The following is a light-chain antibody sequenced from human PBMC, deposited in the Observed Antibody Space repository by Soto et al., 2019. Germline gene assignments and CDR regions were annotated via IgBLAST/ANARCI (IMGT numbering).Light chain of an antibody. J-gene: IGLJ2*01. CDR3: SSYAGSSNFVV. Sequence: QSALTQPASVSGSPGQSITISCTGTSSDIGGYNSVSWYQQHPGKAPKLMIFEVSNRPSEVSNRVSGSKSGNTASLTISGLQAEDEADYYCSSYAGSSNFVVFGGGTKLTVL. CDR2: EVS. V-gene: IGLV2-14*01. CDR1: SSDIGGYNS.